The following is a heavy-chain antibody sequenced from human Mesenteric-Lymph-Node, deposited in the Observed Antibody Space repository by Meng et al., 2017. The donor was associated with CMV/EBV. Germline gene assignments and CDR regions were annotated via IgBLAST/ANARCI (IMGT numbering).Heavy chain of an antibody. J-gene: IGHJ5*02. Sequence: ASVKVSCKASGYTFTSYDIHWVRQATGQGPEWMGWMNPNSGNTVYAQKFQGRVTMTTNTAITTAYMELSSLRSEDTAVYYCARGRPADSSSIRKVIIKVDWFDPWGQETLVTVSS. CDR3: ARGRPADSSSIRKVIIKVDWFDP. D-gene: IGHD3-10*01. CDR1: GYTFTSYD. V-gene: IGHV1-8*01. CDR2: MNPNSGNT.